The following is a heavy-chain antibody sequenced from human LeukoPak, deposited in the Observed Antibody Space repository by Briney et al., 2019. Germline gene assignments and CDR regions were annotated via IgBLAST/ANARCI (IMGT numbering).Heavy chain of an antibody. CDR1: GGSISSSSYS. CDR2: IYYSGST. J-gene: IGHJ5*02. Sequence: SETLSLTCTVSGGSISSSSYSWGWIRQPPGKGLEWIGSIYYSGSTYYNPSLKSRVTISVDTSKNQFSLKLSSVTAADTAVYYCASPYCSSTSCHNGEFDPWGQGTLVTVSS. CDR3: ASPYCSSTSCHNGEFDP. D-gene: IGHD2-2*01. V-gene: IGHV4-39*01.